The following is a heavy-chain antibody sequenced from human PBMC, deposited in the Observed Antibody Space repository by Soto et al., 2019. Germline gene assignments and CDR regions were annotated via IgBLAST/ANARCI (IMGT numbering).Heavy chain of an antibody. Sequence: PWGSLRLSCAASGFTFISFSINFFRQAPGKGLEWISYIGTSPSVTSYAGSVKGRFTISRDNAGNSLYLQMNNLRDEDTAVYYCVRDHIYGFDYWGQGVLVTVSS. CDR3: VRDHIYGFDY. V-gene: IGHV3-48*02. CDR1: GFTFISFS. D-gene: IGHD5-18*01. J-gene: IGHJ4*02. CDR2: IGTSPSVT.